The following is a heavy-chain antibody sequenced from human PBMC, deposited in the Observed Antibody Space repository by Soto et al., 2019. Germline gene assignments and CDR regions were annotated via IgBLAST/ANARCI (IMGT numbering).Heavy chain of an antibody. CDR1: GFSLSTSGVG. CDR3: AHSYYGGNSGRYFDY. D-gene: IGHD4-17*01. Sequence: QITLKESGPTLVKPTQTLTLTCTFSGFSLSTSGVGVGWIRQPPGKALEWLALIYWDDDKRYSPSLKSRLTITKDTSKNQVVLTMTNVDPVDTATYCCAHSYYGGNSGRYFDYWGQGTLVTVSS. J-gene: IGHJ4*02. V-gene: IGHV2-5*02. CDR2: IYWDDDK.